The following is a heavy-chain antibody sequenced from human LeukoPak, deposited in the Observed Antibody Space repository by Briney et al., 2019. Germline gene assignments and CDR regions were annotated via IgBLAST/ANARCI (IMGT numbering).Heavy chain of an antibody. V-gene: IGHV3-48*01. CDR2: ISSSSSTI. D-gene: IGHD5-24*01. CDR3: ARAGFVVGLQSGSDAFDI. CDR1: GFTFSSYS. Sequence: PGGSLRLSCAASGFTFSSYSMNWVRQAPGKGLEWVSYISSSSSTIYYADSVKGRFTISRDNAKNSLFPQMNSLRAEDTAVYYCARAGFVVGLQSGSDAFDIWGQGTMVTVSS. J-gene: IGHJ3*02.